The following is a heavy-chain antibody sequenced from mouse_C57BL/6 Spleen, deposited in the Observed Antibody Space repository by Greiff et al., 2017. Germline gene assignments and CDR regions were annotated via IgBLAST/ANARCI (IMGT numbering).Heavy chain of an antibody. J-gene: IGHJ4*01. CDR1: GYTFTSYW. Sequence: VQLQQSGAELAKPGASVKLSCKASGYTFTSYWMHWVKQRPGQGLEWIGYINPSSGYTKYNQKFKDKATLTADKSSSTAYMQLSSLTYEDSAVYYCARDITVEEGAMDYWGQGTSVTVSS. V-gene: IGHV1-7*01. CDR3: ARDITVEEGAMDY. D-gene: IGHD1-1*01. CDR2: INPSSGYT.